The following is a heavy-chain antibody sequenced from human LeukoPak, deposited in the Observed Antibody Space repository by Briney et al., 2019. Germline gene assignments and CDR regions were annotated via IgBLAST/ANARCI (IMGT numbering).Heavy chain of an antibody. CDR1: GYTFTSYY. D-gene: IGHD4-11*01. CDR2: INPSGGST. V-gene: IGHV1-46*01. CDR3: ARSRKQTTVINWFDP. Sequence: GASVKVSFKASGYTFTSYYMHWVRQAPGQGLEWMGIINPSGGSTSYAQKFQGRVTMTRDMSTSTVYMGLSSLRSEDTAVYYCARSRKQTTVINWFDPWGQGTLVTVSS. J-gene: IGHJ5*02.